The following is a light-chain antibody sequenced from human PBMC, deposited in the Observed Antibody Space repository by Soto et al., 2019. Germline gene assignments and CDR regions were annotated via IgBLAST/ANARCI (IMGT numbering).Light chain of an antibody. CDR1: QIISSSY. CDR2: GAS. CDR3: HQYGSSPPWT. V-gene: IGKV3-20*01. J-gene: IGKJ1*01. Sequence: EIVLTQSPGTLSLSPGERVTLSCRASQIISSSYLAWYQQKPGRAPRLLIFGASNRATGIPDRFSGGGSGTDFTLTISRLEPEDFAVYYCHQYGSSPPWTFGQGTNVEVK.